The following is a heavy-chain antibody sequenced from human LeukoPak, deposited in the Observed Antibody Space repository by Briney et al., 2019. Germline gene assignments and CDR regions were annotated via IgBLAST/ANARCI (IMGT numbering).Heavy chain of an antibody. Sequence: PGGSLRLSCAASGFTFSSYVMHWVRQAPGKGLEWVAFIRYDGSNKYYADSVKGRFTISRDNSKNTLYLQMNSLRAEDTAVYYCAKDYDSSGYTIDYWGQGTLVTVSS. J-gene: IGHJ4*02. V-gene: IGHV3-30*02. CDR2: IRYDGSNK. CDR3: AKDYDSSGYTIDY. CDR1: GFTFSSYV. D-gene: IGHD3-22*01.